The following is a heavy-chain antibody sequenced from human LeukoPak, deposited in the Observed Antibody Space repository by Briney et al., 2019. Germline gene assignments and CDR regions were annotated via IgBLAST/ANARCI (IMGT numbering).Heavy chain of an antibody. J-gene: IGHJ4*02. Sequence: SETLSLTCTVSGGSISSYYWSWIRQPAGKGLEWIGRIYTSGSTNYNPSLKSRVTTSVDTSKNQFSLKLSSVTAADTAVYYCAREGYSYGYPSTFDYWGQGTLVTVSS. V-gene: IGHV4-4*07. CDR3: AREGYSYGYPSTFDY. D-gene: IGHD5-18*01. CDR1: GGSISSYY. CDR2: IYTSGST.